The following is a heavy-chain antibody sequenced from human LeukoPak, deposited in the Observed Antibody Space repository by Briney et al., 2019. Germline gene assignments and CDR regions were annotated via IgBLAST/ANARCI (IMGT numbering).Heavy chain of an antibody. J-gene: IGHJ4*02. V-gene: IGHV3-48*03. D-gene: IGHD3-9*01. CDR2: IFGSGSTI. CDR3: AKDLLYDVLTGYFY. CDR1: GFSFSSYE. Sequence: GGSLRLSCAASGFSFSSYEMNWVRQAPGKGLEWVSYIFGSGSTIHYVDSVKGRFTISRDNAKNTLYLQMNSLRAEDTAVYYCAKDLLYDVLTGYFYWGQGTLVTVSS.